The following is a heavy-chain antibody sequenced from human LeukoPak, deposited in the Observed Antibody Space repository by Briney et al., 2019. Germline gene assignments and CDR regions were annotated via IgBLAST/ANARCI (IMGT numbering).Heavy chain of an antibody. CDR2: ISGSADST. CDR3: AKEPRGSTAAGPFDY. V-gene: IGHV3-23*01. J-gene: IGHJ4*02. CDR1: GLTFSNYV. Sequence: PGGSLRLSCAASGLTFSNYVMSWVRQAPGKGLEWVSAISGSADSTYYADSVKGRFTISRDNSKNTLYLQMNSLRAEDTAVYYCAKEPRGSTAAGPFDYWGQGTLVTVSS. D-gene: IGHD6-25*01.